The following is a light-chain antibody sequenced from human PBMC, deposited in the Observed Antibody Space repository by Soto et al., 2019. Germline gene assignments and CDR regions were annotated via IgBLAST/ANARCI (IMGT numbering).Light chain of an antibody. CDR1: SGHSSYA. CDR3: QTWGNGIVV. J-gene: IGLJ2*01. Sequence: QLVLTQSPSASASLGASVKLTCTLSSGHSSYAIAWHQQQPEKGPRYLMKLNSDGSHSKGDGIPDRFSCSSSGAERYLTISILESEDEADYYCQTWGNGIVVFCGGTKLTVL. V-gene: IGLV4-69*01. CDR2: LNSDGSH.